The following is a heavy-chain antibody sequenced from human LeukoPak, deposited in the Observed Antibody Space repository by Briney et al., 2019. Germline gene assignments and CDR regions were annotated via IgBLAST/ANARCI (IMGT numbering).Heavy chain of an antibody. CDR1: GGPNRSFY. CDR2: IYYSGST. CDR3: ARHVVWFDP. V-gene: IGHV4-59*08. Sequence: SETLSLTCTVSGGPNRSFYWRWIRQPPGEGLEWIGYIYYSGSTNYNPSLKSRVTISVDTSKNQFSLKLSSVTAADTAVYYCARHVVWFDPWGQGTLVTVSS. J-gene: IGHJ5*02.